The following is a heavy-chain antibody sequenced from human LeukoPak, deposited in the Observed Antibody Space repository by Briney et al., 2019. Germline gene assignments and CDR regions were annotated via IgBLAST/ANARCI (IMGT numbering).Heavy chain of an antibody. CDR3: ASSLPAWELLLGYFDY. Sequence: PGGSLRLSCAASGFTFSSYSMNWVRQAPGKGLEWVSYISSSSSTIYYADSVKGRFTISRDNAKNSLYLQMNSLRAEDTAVYYCASSLPAWELLLGYFDYWGQGTLVTVSS. J-gene: IGHJ4*02. D-gene: IGHD1-26*01. CDR1: GFTFSSYS. V-gene: IGHV3-48*01. CDR2: ISSSSSTI.